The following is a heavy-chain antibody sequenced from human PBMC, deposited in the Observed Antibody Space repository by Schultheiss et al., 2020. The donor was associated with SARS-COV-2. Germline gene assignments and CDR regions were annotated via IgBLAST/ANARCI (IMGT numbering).Heavy chain of an antibody. J-gene: IGHJ4*02. CDR2: IYYSGST. CDR3: ARLRGEAARPSQIDY. D-gene: IGHD6-6*01. Sequence: SQTLSLTCTVSGGSISSSSYYWGWIRQPPGKGLEWIGSIYYSGSTYYNPSLKSRVTISVDTSKNQFSLKLSSVTAADTAVYYCARLRGEAARPSQIDYWGQGTLVTVSS. CDR1: GGSISSSSYY. V-gene: IGHV4-39*01.